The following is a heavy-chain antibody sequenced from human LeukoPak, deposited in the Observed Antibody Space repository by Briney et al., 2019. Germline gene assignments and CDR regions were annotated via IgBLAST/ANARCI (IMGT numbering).Heavy chain of an antibody. D-gene: IGHD1-26*01. J-gene: IGHJ3*02. CDR2: ISGSGGST. CDR1: GFSFINYA. V-gene: IGHV3-23*01. Sequence: GGSLRLSCAASGFSFINYAMSWVRQAPGKGLEWVSAISGSGGSTYYADSVKGRFTISRDNSKNTLYLQMNSLRAEDTAVYYCAKPRGWELYDAFDIWGQGTMVTVSS. CDR3: AKPRGWELYDAFDI.